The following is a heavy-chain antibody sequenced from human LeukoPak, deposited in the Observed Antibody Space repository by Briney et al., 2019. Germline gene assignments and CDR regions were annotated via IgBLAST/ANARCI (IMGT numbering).Heavy chain of an antibody. V-gene: IGHV5-51*01. CDR1: GYRFTKSW. Sequence: GESLRISCKGSGYRFTKSWIGWVRQMPGKGLEWMGIIYPGDSDTRYSPSFQGQVTISADKSISTAYLQWSSLKASDTAMYYCARFTRVVMVVYMDVWGKGTTVTVSS. CDR2: IYPGDSDT. CDR3: ARFTRVVMVVYMDV. D-gene: IGHD3-3*01. J-gene: IGHJ6*03.